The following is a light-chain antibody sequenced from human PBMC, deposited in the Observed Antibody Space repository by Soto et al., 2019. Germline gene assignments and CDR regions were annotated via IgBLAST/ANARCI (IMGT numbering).Light chain of an antibody. Sequence: DIQLTQSPSTLSASVGDRVTITCRASQSISSGLAWYQQKPGKAPKLLIYAASSLQSGVPSRFSGSGSATEFTLTISSLQSEDFALYYCQHTLKWPPTFCQGTNVDI. V-gene: IGKV1-5*01. CDR1: QSISSG. CDR2: AAS. CDR3: QHTLKWPPT. J-gene: IGKJ1*01.